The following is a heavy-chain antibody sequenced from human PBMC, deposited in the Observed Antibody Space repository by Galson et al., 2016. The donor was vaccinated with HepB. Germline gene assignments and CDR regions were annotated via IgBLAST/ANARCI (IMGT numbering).Heavy chain of an antibody. CDR2: INGDGSIT. CDR3: VRGNVDKPGLDV. J-gene: IGHJ6*02. D-gene: IGHD3-9*01. Sequence: SLRLSCAASGFTFSSHWIHWVRQGPGKGLVWVSRINGDGSITTYADSVKGRFTISRDNAKNTLYLQMNSLRAADTAVYYCVRGNVDKPGLDVWGQGTTVTVSS. CDR1: GFTFSSHW. V-gene: IGHV3-74*01.